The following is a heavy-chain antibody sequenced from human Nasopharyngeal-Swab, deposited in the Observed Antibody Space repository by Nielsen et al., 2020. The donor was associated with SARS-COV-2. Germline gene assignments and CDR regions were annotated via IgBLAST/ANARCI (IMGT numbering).Heavy chain of an antibody. CDR3: ARVFEAAAGLDY. CDR2: IYYSGST. Sequence: SETLSLTCTVSGGSISSGDYYWSWIRQPPGKGLEWIGYIYYSGSTYYNPSLKSRVTISVDTSKNQFSLKLSSVIAADTAVYYCARVFEAAAGLDYWGQGTLVTVSS. D-gene: IGHD6-13*01. V-gene: IGHV4-30-4*01. CDR1: GGSISSGDYY. J-gene: IGHJ4*02.